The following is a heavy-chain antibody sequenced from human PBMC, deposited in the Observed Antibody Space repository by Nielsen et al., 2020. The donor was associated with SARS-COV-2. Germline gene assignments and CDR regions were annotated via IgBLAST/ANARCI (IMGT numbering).Heavy chain of an antibody. Sequence: ASVKVSCKASGYTFTGYYMHWVRQAPGQGLEWMGWISAYNGNTNYAQKLQGRVTMTTDTSTSTAYMELRSLRSDDTAVYYCTRGGLWDNLDYWGQGTLVTVSS. CDR3: TRGGLWDNLDY. D-gene: IGHD5-18*01. J-gene: IGHJ4*02. V-gene: IGHV1-18*04. CDR2: ISAYNGNT. CDR1: GYTFTGYY.